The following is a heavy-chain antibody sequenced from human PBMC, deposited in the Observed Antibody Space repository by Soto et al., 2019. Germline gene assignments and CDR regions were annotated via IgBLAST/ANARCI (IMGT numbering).Heavy chain of an antibody. Sequence: PGGSLRLSCAASGFTFSTYNMNWVRQAPGKGLEWVSSISSGSSYIYYADSVKGRFTISRDNAKNSLYLQMNSLRAGDTAVYYCAREGCTSTSCYVHYYYYMDVWGKGTTVTVSS. CDR2: ISSGSSYI. V-gene: IGHV3-21*01. J-gene: IGHJ6*03. D-gene: IGHD2-2*01. CDR1: GFTFSTYN. CDR3: AREGCTSTSCYVHYYYYMDV.